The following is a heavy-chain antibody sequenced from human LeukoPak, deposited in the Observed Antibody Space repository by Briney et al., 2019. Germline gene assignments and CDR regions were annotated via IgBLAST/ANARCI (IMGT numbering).Heavy chain of an antibody. J-gene: IGHJ5*02. CDR3: ARQFHGSGYVDDL. CDR1: VGSLSSTSFY. D-gene: IGHD5-12*01. Sequence: SESLSLTCSVSVGSLSSTSFYWGWIRRPPGKGLEWIASIYYSGTTHYNPSLKSRVTMSVDTSKNQFSLKLSAVTAADTAVYYCARQFHGSGYVDDLWDQGTLVTVSS. CDR2: IYYSGTT. V-gene: IGHV4-39*01.